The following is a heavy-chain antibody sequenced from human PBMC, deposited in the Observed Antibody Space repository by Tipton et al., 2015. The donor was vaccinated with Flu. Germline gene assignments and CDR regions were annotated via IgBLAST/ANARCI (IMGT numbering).Heavy chain of an antibody. V-gene: IGHV1-69*06. D-gene: IGHD1-7*01. CDR1: GGTFSSYA. Sequence: QLVQSGAEVKKPGSSVKVSCKASGGTFSSYAISWVRQAPGQGLEWMGGIIPIFGTANYAQKFQGRVTITADKSTSTAYMELSSLRSEDTAVYYCARGKELGERSNWNYLSRIYNWIDPWGQGTLVTVSS. CDR2: IIPIFGTA. CDR3: ARGKELGERSNWNYLSRIYNWIDP. J-gene: IGHJ5*02.